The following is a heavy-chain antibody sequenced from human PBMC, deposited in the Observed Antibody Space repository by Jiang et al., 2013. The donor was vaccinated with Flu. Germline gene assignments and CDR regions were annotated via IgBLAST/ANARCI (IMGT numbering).Heavy chain of an antibody. J-gene: IGHJ6*04. CDR3: ARDFPGIAADDYYYGMDV. CDR1: GYTFTSYG. D-gene: IGHD6-13*01. V-gene: IGHV1-18*01. CDR2: ISAYNGNT. Sequence: SGAEVKKPGASVKVSCKASGYTFTSYGISWVRQAPGQGLEWMGWISAYNGNTNYAQKLQGRVTMTTDTSTSTAYMELRSLRSDDTAVYYCARDFPGIAADDYYYGMDVWGKGTTVTVSS.